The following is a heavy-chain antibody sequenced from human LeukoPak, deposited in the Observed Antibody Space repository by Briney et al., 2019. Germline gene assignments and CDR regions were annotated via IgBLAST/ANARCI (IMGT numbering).Heavy chain of an antibody. Sequence: GGSLRLSCAASGFTFSSYAMSWVRQAPGKGLEWVSAISGSGGSTYYADSVKGRFTISRDNPKNTLYLQMNSLRAEDTAVYYCAKAIFVVVVAAHFDYWGQGTLVTVSS. D-gene: IGHD2-15*01. CDR3: AKAIFVVVVAAHFDY. CDR1: GFTFSSYA. J-gene: IGHJ4*02. CDR2: ISGSGGST. V-gene: IGHV3-23*01.